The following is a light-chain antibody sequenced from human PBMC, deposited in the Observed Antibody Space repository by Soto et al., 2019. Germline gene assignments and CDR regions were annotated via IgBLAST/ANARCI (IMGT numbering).Light chain of an antibody. CDR1: QSVLYNSNNKNY. V-gene: IGKV4-1*01. CDR3: QQYYSSPRT. J-gene: IGKJ1*01. Sequence: DVVMTHSPDSLAVSLGGGVTINCRSGQSVLYNSNNKNYLAWYQQKPGQPPKLLIYWASTRESGVPDRFSGSGSGTDFTLTISSLQAEDVAVYYCQQYYSSPRTFGQGTKVDI. CDR2: WAS.